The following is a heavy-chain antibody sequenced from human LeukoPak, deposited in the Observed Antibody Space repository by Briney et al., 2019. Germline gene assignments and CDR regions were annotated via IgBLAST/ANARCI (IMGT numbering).Heavy chain of an antibody. V-gene: IGHV4-34*01. CDR1: GGSFSGYY. CDR2: INHSGST. J-gene: IGHJ4*02. Sequence: NPSETLSLTCAVYGGSFSGYYWSWIRQPPGKGLEWIGGINHSGSTNYNPSLKSRVTISVDTSKNQFSLKLSSVTAADTAVYYCARVPWGSGSYGFDYWGQGTLVTVSS. D-gene: IGHD1-26*01. CDR3: ARVPWGSGSYGFDY.